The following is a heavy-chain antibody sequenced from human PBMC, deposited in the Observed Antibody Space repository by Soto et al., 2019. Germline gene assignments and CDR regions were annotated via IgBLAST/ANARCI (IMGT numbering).Heavy chain of an antibody. Sequence: SETLSLTCAVSGGSFRDYYWSWVRQPPGKGLDWIGQINHSGSTNYNPSLKSRVTISVDTSKNQFSLKLSSVTAADTAVYYCARTSRFDSWGQGTLVTVSS. CDR2: INHSGST. CDR1: GGSFRDYY. CDR3: ARTSRFDS. D-gene: IGHD6-6*01. J-gene: IGHJ4*02. V-gene: IGHV4-34*01.